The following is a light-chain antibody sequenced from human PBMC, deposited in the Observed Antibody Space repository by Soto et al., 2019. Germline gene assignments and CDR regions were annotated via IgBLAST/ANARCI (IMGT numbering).Light chain of an antibody. J-gene: IGKJ2*02. Sequence: VLTQSPATLSLSPGESATLSCRASQNVGNNLAWYQQKSGQAPRLLIYAASDRATGVPARFSGRMSGTDFTLTISSLEPEDFATYFCQQRGRWPRGTFGRGTKLE. CDR2: AAS. CDR3: QQRGRWPRGT. V-gene: IGKV3-11*01. CDR1: QNVGNN.